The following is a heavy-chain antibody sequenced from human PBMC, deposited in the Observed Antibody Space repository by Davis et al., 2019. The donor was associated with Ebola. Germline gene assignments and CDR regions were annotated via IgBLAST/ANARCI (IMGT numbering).Heavy chain of an antibody. CDR2: IWYDGSNK. Sequence: GESLKISCAASGFTFSSYGMHWVRQAPGKGLEWVAVIWYDGSNKYYADSVKGQFTISRDNSKNTLYLQMNSLRAEDTAVYYCARVNLYGDPDYWGQGTLVTVSS. CDR3: ARVNLYGDPDY. J-gene: IGHJ4*02. D-gene: IGHD4-17*01. V-gene: IGHV3-33*01. CDR1: GFTFSSYG.